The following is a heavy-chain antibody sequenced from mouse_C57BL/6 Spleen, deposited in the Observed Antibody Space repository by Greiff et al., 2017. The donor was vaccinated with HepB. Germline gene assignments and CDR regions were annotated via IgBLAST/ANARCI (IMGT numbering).Heavy chain of an antibody. CDR2: IYPGSGST. CDR1: GYTFTSYW. Sequence: QVQLQQPGAELVKPGASVKMSCKASGYTFTSYWITWVKQRPGQGLEWIGDIYPGSGSTNYNEKFKSKATLTVDTSSSTAYMQLSSLTSEDSAVYYCASEGLLRSAFAYWGQGTLVTVSA. CDR3: ASEGLLRSAFAY. J-gene: IGHJ3*01. D-gene: IGHD1-1*01. V-gene: IGHV1-55*01.